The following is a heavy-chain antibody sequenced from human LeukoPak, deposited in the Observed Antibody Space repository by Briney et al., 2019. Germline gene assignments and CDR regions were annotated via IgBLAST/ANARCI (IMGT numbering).Heavy chain of an antibody. Sequence: SGTLSLTCAVSGDCISSSNWWSWVRQPPGKGLEWIGEIYHTGSTNYNPSLKSRVTISVDRSKNQFSLKLNSVTAADTAVYYCARDHFPLSNWYFDLWGRGTLVTVSS. CDR1: GDCISSSNW. D-gene: IGHD3-3*02. CDR3: ARDHFPLSNWYFDL. CDR2: IYHTGST. V-gene: IGHV4-4*02. J-gene: IGHJ2*01.